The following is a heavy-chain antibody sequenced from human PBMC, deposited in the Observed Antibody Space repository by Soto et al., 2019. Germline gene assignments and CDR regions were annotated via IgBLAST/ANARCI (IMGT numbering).Heavy chain of an antibody. CDR3: ARGGYSYGRFKNFDY. V-gene: IGHV4-34*01. CDR1: GGSFSGYY. J-gene: IGHJ4*02. D-gene: IGHD5-18*01. CDR2: INHSGST. Sequence: SETLSLTCAVYGGSFSGYYWSWIRQPPGKGLEWIGEINHSGSTNYNPSLKSRVTISVDTSKNQFSLKLSSVTAADTAVYYCARGGYSYGRFKNFDYWGQGTLVTVSS.